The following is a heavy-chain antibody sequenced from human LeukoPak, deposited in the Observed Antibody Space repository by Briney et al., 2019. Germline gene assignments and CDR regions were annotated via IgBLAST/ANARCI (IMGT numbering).Heavy chain of an antibody. J-gene: IGHJ4*02. Sequence: SETLSLTCAVYGGSFSGYYWSWIRQPPGKGLEWIGEINHSGSTNYNPSLKSRVTISVDTSKNRFSLKLSSVTAADTAVFYCARANYYDSSGLRYWGQGTLVTVSS. CDR2: INHSGST. CDR1: GGSFSGYY. CDR3: ARANYYDSSGLRY. D-gene: IGHD3-22*01. V-gene: IGHV4-34*01.